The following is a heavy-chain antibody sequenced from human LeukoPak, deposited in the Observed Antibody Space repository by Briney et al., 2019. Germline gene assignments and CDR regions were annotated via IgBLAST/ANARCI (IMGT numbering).Heavy chain of an antibody. Sequence: LSLTRGVSVGSISGYYLSWIRRPPKKELEAIRYISESGSTNYNPSLKSRVIISVDTSNNQLSLKLRSETAADTAVYYCARMGIPYQLPDWGQGTLVTVSS. J-gene: IGHJ4*02. CDR1: VGSISGYY. CDR2: ISESGST. V-gene: IGHV4-59*01. CDR3: ARMGIPYQLPD. D-gene: IGHD2-2*01.